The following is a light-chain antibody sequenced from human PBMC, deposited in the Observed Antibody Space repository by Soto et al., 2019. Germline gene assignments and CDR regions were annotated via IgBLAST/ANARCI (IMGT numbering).Light chain of an antibody. CDR3: QHYDNLFLFT. CDR1: QSLLHSNGYNY. CDR2: LGS. J-gene: IGKJ3*01. V-gene: IGKV2-28*01. Sequence: DIVMTQSPLSLPVTPGEPASISCRSSQSLLHSNGYNYLDWYLQKPGQSPQLLIYLGSNRASGVPDRFSGSGSGTDFTLTISSLQPEDFATYYCQHYDNLFLFTFGPGTKVDI.